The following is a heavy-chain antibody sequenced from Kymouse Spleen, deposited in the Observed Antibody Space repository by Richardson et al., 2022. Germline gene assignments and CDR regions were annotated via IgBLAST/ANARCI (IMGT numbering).Heavy chain of an antibody. Sequence: EVQLVESGGGLVQPGRSLRLSCAASGFTFDDYAMHWVRQAPGKGLEWVSGISWNSGSIGYADSVKGRFTISRDNAKNSLYLQMNSLRAEDTALYYCAKGWYNWNSYFDYWGQGTLVTVSS. V-gene: IGHV3-9*01. J-gene: IGHJ4*02. D-gene: IGHD1-7*01. CDR2: ISWNSGSI. CDR3: AKGWYNWNSYFDY. CDR1: GFTFDDYA.